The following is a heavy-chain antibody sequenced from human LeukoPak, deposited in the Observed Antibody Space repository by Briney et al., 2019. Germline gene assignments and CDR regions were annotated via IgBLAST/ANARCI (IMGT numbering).Heavy chain of an antibody. CDR3: AQYRSTYYDFWSGLNDY. D-gene: IGHD3-3*01. CDR1: GFTFSSYA. Sequence: GGSLRLSCAASGFTFSSYAMSWVRQAPGKWLEWVSAISGSGGSTFYADSVKGRFTISRDNSKHMLYLQMNSLRAEDTEVYYCAQYRSTYYDFWSGLNDYWRQGTLVTVSS. J-gene: IGHJ4*02. V-gene: IGHV3-23*01. CDR2: ISGSGGST.